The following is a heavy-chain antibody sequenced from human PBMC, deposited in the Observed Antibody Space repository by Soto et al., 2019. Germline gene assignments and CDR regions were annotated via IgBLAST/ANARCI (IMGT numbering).Heavy chain of an antibody. J-gene: IGHJ4*02. CDR3: AGSDGPLGDY. D-gene: IGHD3-10*01. CDR1: GYTFTTYA. CDR2: INAGNGNT. V-gene: IGHV1-3*01. Sequence: QVQLVQSGAEVKKPGASVKVSCKASGYTFTTYAMHWVRQAPGQRLEWMGWINAGNGNTKYSPKFQGRVTITRDTSASKAYMQLSSLRSEDTAWSYCAGSDGPLGDYWGQGTLVTVSS.